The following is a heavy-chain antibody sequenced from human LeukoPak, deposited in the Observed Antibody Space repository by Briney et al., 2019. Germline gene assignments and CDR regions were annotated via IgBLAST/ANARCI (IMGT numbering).Heavy chain of an antibody. J-gene: IGHJ4*02. CDR2: ITGGGNST. Sequence: GGSLRLSCAASGFTFRSYAMNWVRQAPGKGLEWVSGITGGGNSTYYADSAKGRFTISRDNSKYTLFLQMNSLRAEDTAVYYCAKTVSGYWRYFDYWGQGTLVTVSS. D-gene: IGHD6-25*01. CDR1: GFTFRSYA. CDR3: AKTVSGYWRYFDY. V-gene: IGHV3-23*01.